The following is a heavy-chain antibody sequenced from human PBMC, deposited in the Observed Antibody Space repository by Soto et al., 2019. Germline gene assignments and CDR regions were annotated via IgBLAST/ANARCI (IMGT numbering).Heavy chain of an antibody. Sequence: SQTLSLTCTVSDGYISSSGYYWGWIRKPPGKGLEWIGSIYYSGSTYYNPALKSRVTIAVDTSKNQFSLKLSAVTAADTAVYYCASQTYYLDSSGYPPPGYCGQGTLVTVSS. D-gene: IGHD3-22*01. V-gene: IGHV4-39*01. CDR1: DGYISSSGYY. J-gene: IGHJ4*02. CDR2: IYYSGST. CDR3: ASQTYYLDSSGYPPPGY.